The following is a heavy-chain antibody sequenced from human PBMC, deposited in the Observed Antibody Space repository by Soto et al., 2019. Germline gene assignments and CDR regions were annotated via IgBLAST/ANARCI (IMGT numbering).Heavy chain of an antibody. Sequence: GESLNLSCAASGFTFSIYWMHWVRQAPGKGLVWVSRINSDGSSTSYADSVKGRFTTSRDNSKNTLYLQMNSLRAEDTAVYYCARDPAWQQLDLYFDYWGQGTLVTVSS. V-gene: IGHV3-74*01. J-gene: IGHJ4*02. CDR3: ARDPAWQQLDLYFDY. D-gene: IGHD6-13*01. CDR2: INSDGSST. CDR1: GFTFSIYW.